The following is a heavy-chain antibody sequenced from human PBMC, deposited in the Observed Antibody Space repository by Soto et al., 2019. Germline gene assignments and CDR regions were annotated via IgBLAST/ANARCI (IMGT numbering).Heavy chain of an antibody. Sequence: QITLKESGPTLVKPTQTLTLTCTFSGFSLSTTGVGVGWIRQPPGKALEWLALIFCDDDKRYSPSLKSRLTITKVTSKTQVVLTMTNMDPVDTATYYCSSSTGYRIFDCWGQGTLVAVSS. CDR1: GFSLSTTGVG. D-gene: IGHD3-9*01. J-gene: IGHJ4*02. V-gene: IGHV2-5*02. CDR2: IFCDDDK. CDR3: SSSTGYRIFDC.